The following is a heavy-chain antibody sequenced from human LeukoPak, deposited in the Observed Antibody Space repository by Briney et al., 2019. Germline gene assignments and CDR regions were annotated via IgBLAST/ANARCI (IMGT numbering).Heavy chain of an antibody. CDR2: ISGYNDDT. CDR3: ARDHGFSGGSYFDTFDV. V-gene: IGHV1-18*01. Sequence: GASVKVSCKASGYIFTTYGISWVRQAPGQGLERMGWISGYNDDTNYAQKLQGRVTMTTDTSTSTAYMELRSLTSDDTAVYYCARDHGFSGGSYFDTFDVWGRGTMVTVSS. D-gene: IGHD1-26*01. J-gene: IGHJ3*01. CDR1: GYIFTTYG.